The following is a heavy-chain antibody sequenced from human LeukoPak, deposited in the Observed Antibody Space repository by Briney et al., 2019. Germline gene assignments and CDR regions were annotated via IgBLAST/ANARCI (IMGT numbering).Heavy chain of an antibody. CDR3: AKGGTHYYGSGEGVDY. Sequence: HSGGSLRLSCAASGFTFSSYWMHWVRQAPGKGLVWVSRINSDGSSTSYADSVKGRFTISRDNAKNTPYLQMNSLSAEDTAVYYCAKGGTHYYGSGEGVDYWGQGTLVTVSS. CDR1: GFTFSSYW. CDR2: INSDGSST. J-gene: IGHJ4*02. D-gene: IGHD3-10*01. V-gene: IGHV3-74*01.